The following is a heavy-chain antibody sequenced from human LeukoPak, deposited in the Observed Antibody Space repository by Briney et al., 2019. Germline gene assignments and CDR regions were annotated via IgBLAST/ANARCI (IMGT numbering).Heavy chain of an antibody. Sequence: GGSPRLSCAASGFTFSSYTMNWVRQAPGKGLEWVSSISGSTMFIYYADSVKARFTISRDNAKNSLYLQMNGLRAEDTAVYYCARDCSGGSCHNWFDPWGQGTLVTVSS. CDR3: ARDCSGGSCHNWFDP. CDR1: GFTFSSYT. J-gene: IGHJ5*02. D-gene: IGHD2-15*01. CDR2: ISGSTMFI. V-gene: IGHV3-21*01.